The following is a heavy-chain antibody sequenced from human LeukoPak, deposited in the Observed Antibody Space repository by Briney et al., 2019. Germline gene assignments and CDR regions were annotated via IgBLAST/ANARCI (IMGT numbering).Heavy chain of an antibody. CDR1: GFTFSSYS. D-gene: IGHD6-6*01. CDR2: ISSSSSYI. J-gene: IGHJ3*02. Sequence: GGSLRLSCAASGFTFSSYSMNWVRQAPGKGLEWVSSISSSSSYIYYADSVKGRFTISRDNAKNSLYLQMSSLRAEDTAVYYCARDEAARTRAFDIWGQGTMVTVSS. V-gene: IGHV3-21*01. CDR3: ARDEAARTRAFDI.